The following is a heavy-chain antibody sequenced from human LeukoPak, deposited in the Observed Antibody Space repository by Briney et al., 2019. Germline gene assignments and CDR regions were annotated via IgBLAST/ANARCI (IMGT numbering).Heavy chain of an antibody. J-gene: IGHJ5*02. CDR3: ARDQTPRLYYYGSGGFDP. CDR2: IYYSGST. Sequence: SETLSLTCTVSGGSISSSSYYWGWIRQPPGKGLEWIGSIYYSGSTYYNPSLKGRVTISVDTSKNQFSLKLSSVTAADTAVYYCARDQTPRLYYYGSGGFDPWGQGTLVTVSS. V-gene: IGHV4-39*07. CDR1: GGSISSSSYY. D-gene: IGHD3-10*01.